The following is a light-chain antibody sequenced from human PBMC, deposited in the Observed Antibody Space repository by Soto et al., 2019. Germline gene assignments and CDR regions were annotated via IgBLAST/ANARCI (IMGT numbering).Light chain of an antibody. Sequence: DIQMTQSPSTLSASVGDRVTITCRASQSISSWLAWYQQRPGKAPKLLIYKASSLEGGVPSRFSGSGSGTEFTLTISSLQPDDFATYSCQQYNNYPWTFGQGTKVEIK. CDR1: QSISSW. CDR2: KAS. J-gene: IGKJ1*01. V-gene: IGKV1-5*03. CDR3: QQYNNYPWT.